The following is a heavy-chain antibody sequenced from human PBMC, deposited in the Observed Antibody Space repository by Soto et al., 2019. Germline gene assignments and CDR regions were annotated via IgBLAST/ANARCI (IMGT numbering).Heavy chain of an antibody. V-gene: IGHV4-31*03. Sequence: QVQLQESGPGLVKPSQTLSLTCTVSGGSISSGGYYWSWIRQHPGKGLEWIGYIYYSGSTYYNPSLKSRVAISVDTSKNQFSLKLSSVTAADTAVYYCTRGLSNPGWFDPWGQGTLVTVSS. CDR1: GGSISSGGYY. CDR3: TRGLSNPGWFDP. J-gene: IGHJ5*02. D-gene: IGHD4-4*01. CDR2: IYYSGST.